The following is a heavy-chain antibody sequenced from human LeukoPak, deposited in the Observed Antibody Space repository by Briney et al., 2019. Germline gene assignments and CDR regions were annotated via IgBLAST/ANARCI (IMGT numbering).Heavy chain of an antibody. D-gene: IGHD3-22*01. V-gene: IGHV3-33*06. CDR2: IWYDGSNK. CDR1: GFTFSSYG. Sequence: GRSLRLSCAASGFTFSSYGMHWVRQAPGKGLEWVAVIWYDGSNKYYADSVKGRFTISRDNSKNTLYLQMNSLRAEGTAVYYCAKDGGLHYYDSSGYYDFWGQGTLVTVSS. J-gene: IGHJ4*02. CDR3: AKDGGLHYYDSSGYYDF.